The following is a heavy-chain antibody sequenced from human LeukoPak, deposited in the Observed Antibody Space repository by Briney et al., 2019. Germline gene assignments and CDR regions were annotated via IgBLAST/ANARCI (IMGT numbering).Heavy chain of an antibody. CDR3: AKDRYYDSSGYNNWFDP. J-gene: IGHJ5*02. D-gene: IGHD3-22*01. V-gene: IGHV3-30*18. Sequence: GGSLRLSCAASEFTFSSYGMHWVRQAPGKGLEWVAVISYDGSNKYYADSVKGRFTISRDNSKNTLYLQLNSLRAEDTAVYYCAKDRYYDSSGYNNWFDPWGQGTLVTVSS. CDR1: EFTFSSYG. CDR2: ISYDGSNK.